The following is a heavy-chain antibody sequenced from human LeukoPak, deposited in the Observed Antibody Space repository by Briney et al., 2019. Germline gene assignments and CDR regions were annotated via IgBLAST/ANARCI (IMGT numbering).Heavy chain of an antibody. Sequence: RPGGSLRLSCAASGFTFDDYGMSWVRQAPGKGLEWVSGINWNGGSTGYADSVKGRFTISRDNAKNSLYLQMNSLRAEDTAVYYCARDPSDSSGYNNWFDPWGQGTLVTVSS. V-gene: IGHV3-20*04. J-gene: IGHJ5*02. CDR2: INWNGGST. D-gene: IGHD3-22*01. CDR3: ARDPSDSSGYNNWFDP. CDR1: GFTFDDYG.